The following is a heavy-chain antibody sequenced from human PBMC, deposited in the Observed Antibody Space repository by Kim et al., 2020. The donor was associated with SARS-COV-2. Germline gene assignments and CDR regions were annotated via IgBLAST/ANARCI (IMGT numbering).Heavy chain of an antibody. CDR3: ARDLGIAAADHAFDI. D-gene: IGHD6-13*01. V-gene: IGHV3-33*01. CDR1: GFTFSSYG. J-gene: IGHJ3*02. CDR2: IWYDGSNK. Sequence: GGSLRLSCAASGFTFSSYGMHWVRQAPGKGLEWVAVIWYDGSNKYYADSVKGRVTISRDNSKKTLYLQMNSLRAEDTAVYYCARDLGIAAADHAFDIWG.